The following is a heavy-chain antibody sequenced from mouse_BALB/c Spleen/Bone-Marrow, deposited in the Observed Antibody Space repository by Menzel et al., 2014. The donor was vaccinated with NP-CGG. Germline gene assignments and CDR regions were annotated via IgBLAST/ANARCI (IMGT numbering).Heavy chain of an antibody. D-gene: IGHD2-4*01. V-gene: IGHV5-12*02. Sequence: EVQLVESGGGLVQPGGSLKLSCATSGFIFSDYYMYWVRQTPEKRLEWVAYISNGGGSTYYPDTVKGRFTISRDNAKNTLYLQMSRLKSEDTAMYYCARHNYDETWFAYWGQGTLVTVSA. J-gene: IGHJ3*01. CDR1: GFIFSDYY. CDR2: ISNGGGST. CDR3: ARHNYDETWFAY.